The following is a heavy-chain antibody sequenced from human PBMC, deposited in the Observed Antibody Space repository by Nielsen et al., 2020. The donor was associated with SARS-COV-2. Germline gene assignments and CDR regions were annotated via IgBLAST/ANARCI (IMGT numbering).Heavy chain of an antibody. CDR2: ISGSGGST. Sequence: GESLKISCAASGFTFSSYAMSWVRQAPGKGLEWVSAISGSGGSTYYAGSVKGRFTISRDNSKNTLYLQMNSLRAEDTAVYYCAKDLGSSRYYFDYWGQGTLVTVSS. V-gene: IGHV3-23*01. D-gene: IGHD6-13*01. CDR3: AKDLGSSRYYFDY. J-gene: IGHJ4*02. CDR1: GFTFSSYA.